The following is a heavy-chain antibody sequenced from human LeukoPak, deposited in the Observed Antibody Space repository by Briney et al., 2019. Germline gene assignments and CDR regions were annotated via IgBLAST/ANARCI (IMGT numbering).Heavy chain of an antibody. CDR2: ISGSGGST. D-gene: IGHD4-17*01. V-gene: IGHV3-23*01. Sequence: GSLRLSCAASGFTFSSYAMNWVRQAPGKGLEWVSVISGSGGSTCYADSVKGRFTMSRDNSKNTLYLQMNSLRAEDTAVYYCAKERGNGVRGAFDIWGQGTMVTVSS. CDR1: GFTFSSYA. J-gene: IGHJ3*02. CDR3: AKERGNGVRGAFDI.